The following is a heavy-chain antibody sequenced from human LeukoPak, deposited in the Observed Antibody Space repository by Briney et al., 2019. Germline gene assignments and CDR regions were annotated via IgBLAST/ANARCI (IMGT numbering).Heavy chain of an antibody. J-gene: IGHJ4*02. CDR2: IYSGGST. Sequence: GGSLRLSCAASGFTFSSYAMSWVRRAPGKGLEWVSVIYSGGSTYYADSVKGRFTISRDNSKNTLYLQMNSLRAEDTAVYYCATSYGAYWGQGTLVTVSS. V-gene: IGHV3-53*01. D-gene: IGHD3-10*01. CDR1: GFTFSSYA. CDR3: ATSYGAY.